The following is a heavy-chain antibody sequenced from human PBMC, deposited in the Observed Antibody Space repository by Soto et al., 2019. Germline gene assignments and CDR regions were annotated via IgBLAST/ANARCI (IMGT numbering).Heavy chain of an antibody. J-gene: IGHJ4*01. V-gene: IGHV3-64*01. CDR2: ISSNGRST. CDR1: GFTFSTYA. CDR3: ARDRCTNGVCYAPSDY. Sequence: GGSLRLSCATSGFTFSTYAMHWVRQAPGKGLEYVSAISSNGRSTYYANSVKGRFTISRGNSKNTLYLQMDSLRAEDMAVYYCARDRCTNGVCYAPSDYWG. D-gene: IGHD2-8*01.